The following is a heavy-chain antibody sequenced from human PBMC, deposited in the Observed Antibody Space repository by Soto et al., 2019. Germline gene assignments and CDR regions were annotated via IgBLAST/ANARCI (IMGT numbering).Heavy chain of an antibody. D-gene: IGHD3-16*02. CDR3: AHIVITFGGVVADDAFDV. Sequence: SGPTLVNPTETLTLTCTFSGFSLTTRGVGVGWIRQPPGKALEWLAVIYWDDDKRYSPSLKTRLVLTKDTPKNQVVLTMTNMDSVDTATYFCAHIVITFGGVVADDAFDVWGQGTMVTVSS. CDR1: GFSLTTRGVG. V-gene: IGHV2-5*02. CDR2: IYWDDDK. J-gene: IGHJ3*01.